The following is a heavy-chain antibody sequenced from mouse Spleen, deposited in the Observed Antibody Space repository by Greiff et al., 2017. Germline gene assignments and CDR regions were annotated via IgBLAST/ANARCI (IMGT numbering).Heavy chain of an antibody. V-gene: IGHV1-9*01. CDR3: ASNWDVDFAY. J-gene: IGHJ3*01. CDR2: ILPGSGST. CDR1: GYTFTGYW. D-gene: IGHD4-1*02. Sequence: QVQLKESGAELMKPGASVKLSCKATGYTFTGYWIEWVKQRPGHGLEWIGEILPGSGSTNYNEKFKGKATFTADTSSNTAYMQLSSLTTEDSAIYYCASNWDVDFAYWGQGTLVTVSA.